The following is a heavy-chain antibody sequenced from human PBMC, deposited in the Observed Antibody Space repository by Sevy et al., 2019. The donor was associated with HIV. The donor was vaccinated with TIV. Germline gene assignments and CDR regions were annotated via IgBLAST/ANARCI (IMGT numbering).Heavy chain of an antibody. Sequence: GGSLRLSCAASGFTFSSYGMHWVRQAPGKGLEWVAVISYDGSNKYYADSVKGRFTISRDNSKNTLYLQMNGLRAEDTAVYYCAKGGVDIVLVPAARFSYYYGMDVWGQGTTVTVSS. V-gene: IGHV3-30*18. D-gene: IGHD2-2*01. CDR2: ISYDGSNK. CDR3: AKGGVDIVLVPAARFSYYYGMDV. J-gene: IGHJ6*02. CDR1: GFTFSSYG.